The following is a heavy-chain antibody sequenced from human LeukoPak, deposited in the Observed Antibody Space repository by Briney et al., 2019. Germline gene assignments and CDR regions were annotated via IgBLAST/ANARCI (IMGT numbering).Heavy chain of an antibody. J-gene: IGHJ4*02. D-gene: IGHD6-13*01. CDR2: IKKDGSEK. V-gene: IGHV3-7*04. Sequence: GGSLRLSCVVSGFTLSSDWMSWVRQAPGKGLEWVANIKKDGSEKYCEDSVKGRFTISRDNAKNSLYLQMNSLRAEDTAVYYCARGRYSSSSGGYYFDFWGQGTLVTVSS. CDR3: ARGRYSSSSGGYYFDF. CDR1: GFTLSSDW.